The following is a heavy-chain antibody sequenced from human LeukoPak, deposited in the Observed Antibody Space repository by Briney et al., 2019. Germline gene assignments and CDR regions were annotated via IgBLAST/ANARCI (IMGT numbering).Heavy chain of an antibody. CDR2: INHSGST. V-gene: IGHV4-34*01. CDR3: ARVVAAASVDY. Sequence: PSETLSLTCAVYGGSFRGYYWSWIRQPPGKGLEWIGEINHSGSTNYNPSLKSRVTISVDTSKNQFSLKLSSVTAADTAVYYCARVVAAASVDYWGQGTLVTVSS. D-gene: IGHD6-13*01. J-gene: IGHJ4*02. CDR1: GGSFRGYY.